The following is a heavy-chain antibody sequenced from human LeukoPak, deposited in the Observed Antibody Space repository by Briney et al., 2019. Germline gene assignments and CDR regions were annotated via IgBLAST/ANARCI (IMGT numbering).Heavy chain of an antibody. J-gene: IGHJ4*02. D-gene: IGHD6-13*01. Sequence: PSETLSLTCTVSGGSISSSSYYWGWIRQPPGKGLEWIGSIYYSGSTYYNPSLKSRVTISVDTSKNQFSLKLSSVTAADTAVYYCARDGSGSSWFDQSHFDYWGQGTLVTVSS. CDR3: ARDGSGSSWFDQSHFDY. CDR1: GGSISSSSYY. CDR2: IYYSGST. V-gene: IGHV4-39*07.